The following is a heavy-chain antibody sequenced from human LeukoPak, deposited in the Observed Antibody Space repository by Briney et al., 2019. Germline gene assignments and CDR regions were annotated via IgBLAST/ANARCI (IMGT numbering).Heavy chain of an antibody. D-gene: IGHD3-10*01. CDR3: ARDSSWYYYGSGV. V-gene: IGHV1-2*02. CDR2: INPNSGGT. Sequence: ASVKVSCKASGYTFTGYYMHWVRQAPGQGLEWMGWINPNSGGTNYAQKFQGRVTMTRDTSISTAYMELSRLRSDDTAVYYCARDSSWYYYGSGVWGRGTLVTVSS. CDR1: GYTFTGYY. J-gene: IGHJ4*02.